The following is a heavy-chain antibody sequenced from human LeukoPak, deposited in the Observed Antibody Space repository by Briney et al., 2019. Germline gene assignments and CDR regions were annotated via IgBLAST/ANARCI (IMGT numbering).Heavy chain of an antibody. Sequence: GGSLRLSCAASGFTFSSYAMSWVRQAPGKGLEWVSFISPSGDRTSNADSVEGRFTISRDNTRNTLYLQMDSLRDEDTGVYYCAIMHGYYDGSGFWVQWGQGTLVTVSS. CDR2: ISPSGDRT. V-gene: IGHV3-23*01. CDR1: GFTFSSYA. CDR3: AIMHGYYDGSGFWVQ. J-gene: IGHJ4*02. D-gene: IGHD3-22*01.